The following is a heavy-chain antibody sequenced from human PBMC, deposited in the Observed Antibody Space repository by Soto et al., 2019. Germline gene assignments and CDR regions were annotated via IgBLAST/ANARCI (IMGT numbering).Heavy chain of an antibody. CDR2: ISGSGGST. D-gene: IGHD3-3*01. J-gene: IGHJ5*02. V-gene: IGHV3-23*01. CDR3: AKDRSITIFGVVIPIWFDP. Sequence: PGGSLRLSCAASGFTFSSYAMSWVRQAPGKGLEWVSAISGSGGSTYYADSVKGRFTISRDNSKNTLYLQMNSLRAEDTAVYYCAKDRSITIFGVVIPIWFDPWGQGTLVTVSS. CDR1: GFTFSSYA.